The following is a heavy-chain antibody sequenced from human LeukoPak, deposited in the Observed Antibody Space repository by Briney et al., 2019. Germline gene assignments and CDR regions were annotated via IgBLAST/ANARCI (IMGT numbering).Heavy chain of an antibody. V-gene: IGHV3-7*01. CDR2: IKQDGSEK. CDR3: ARDRDSSSSGWFDP. Sequence: GGSLRLSCAASGFTFSSYWMSWVRQAPGKGLEWVANIKQDGSEKYYVDSVKGRFTISRDNAKNSLYLQMNSLRAEDTALYYCARDRDSSSSGWFDPWGQGTLVTVSS. CDR1: GFTFSSYW. J-gene: IGHJ5*02. D-gene: IGHD6-6*01.